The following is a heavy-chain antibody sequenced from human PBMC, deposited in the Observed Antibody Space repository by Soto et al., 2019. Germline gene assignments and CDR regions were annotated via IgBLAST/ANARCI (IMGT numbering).Heavy chain of an antibody. CDR3: ARQLPYGGNSYYGMDV. J-gene: IGHJ6*02. CDR1: GYSFTSYW. V-gene: IGHV5-51*01. Sequence: GESLKISCKGPGYSFTSYWIGWVRQMPWKGLEWMGIIYPGDSDIRYSPSFQGQVTISADKSISTAYLQWSGLKASDTAIYYCARQLPYGGNSYYGMDVWGQGTTVTVSS. CDR2: IYPGDSDI. D-gene: IGHD2-15*01.